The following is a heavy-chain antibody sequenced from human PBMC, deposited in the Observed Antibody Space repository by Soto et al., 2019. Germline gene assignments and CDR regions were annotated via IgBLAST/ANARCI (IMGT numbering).Heavy chain of an antibody. J-gene: IGHJ2*01. CDR3: AKGGDYEGRDWSFDL. CDR1: GFTFSSYG. Sequence: QVQLVESGGGVVQPGRSLRLSCAASGFTFSSYGMHWVRQAPGKGLEWVAVISYDGSNKYYADSVKGRFTISRDNSKNTLYLQRNSLRAEDTAVYYCAKGGDYEGRDWSFDLWGRGTLVTVSS. D-gene: IGHD4-17*01. V-gene: IGHV3-30*18. CDR2: ISYDGSNK.